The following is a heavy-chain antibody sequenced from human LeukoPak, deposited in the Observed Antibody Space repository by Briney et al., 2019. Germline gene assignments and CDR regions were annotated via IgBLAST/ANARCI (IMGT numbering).Heavy chain of an antibody. CDR1: GGSFSGYY. V-gene: IGHV4-34*01. D-gene: IGHD6-19*01. Sequence: PSETLSLTCAVCGGSFSGYYWSWIRQPPGKGLEWIGEINHSGSTNYNPSLKSRVTISVDTSKNQFSLKLSSVTAADTAVYYCARVGSGWNYYYYYYMDVWGKGTTVTVSS. CDR2: INHSGST. CDR3: ARVGSGWNYYYYYYMDV. J-gene: IGHJ6*03.